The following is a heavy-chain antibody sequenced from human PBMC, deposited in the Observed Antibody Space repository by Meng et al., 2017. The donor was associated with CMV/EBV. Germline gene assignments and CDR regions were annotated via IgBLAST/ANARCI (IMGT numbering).Heavy chain of an antibody. CDR2: ISAYNGNT. CDR1: GYTFTSYG. D-gene: IGHD3-10*01. J-gene: IGHJ6*02. V-gene: IGHV1-18*01. Sequence: ASVKVSCKASGYTFTSYGISWVRQAPGQGLEWMGWISAYNGNTNYAQKLQGRVTMTTDTSTSTAYMELRSLRSDDTAVYYCARTMVRGVSLYYGMDVWGQGTTVTVSS. CDR3: ARTMVRGVSLYYGMDV.